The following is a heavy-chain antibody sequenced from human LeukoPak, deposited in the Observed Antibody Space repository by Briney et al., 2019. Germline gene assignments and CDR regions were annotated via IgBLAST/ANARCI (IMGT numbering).Heavy chain of an antibody. CDR2: ISGSGHDI. D-gene: IGHD6-6*01. J-gene: IGHJ4*02. CDR3: TRDPRHLDS. Sequence: GSLRLSCAASGFTFSDSYMTWVRQAPGKGVEWVAYISGSGHDINYSESAKGQFTISRDNAKNSLYLQMSSLRVEDTAVYYCTRDPRHLDSWGQGTLVTVSS. V-gene: IGHV3-11*04. CDR1: GFTFSDSY.